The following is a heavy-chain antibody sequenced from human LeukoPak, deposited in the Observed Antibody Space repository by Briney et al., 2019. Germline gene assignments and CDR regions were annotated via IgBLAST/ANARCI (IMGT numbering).Heavy chain of an antibody. D-gene: IGHD3-22*01. CDR3: ARVGLGYDSSGYIDY. J-gene: IGHJ4*02. V-gene: IGHV4-61*01. CDR2: IYYSGST. CDR1: GYSISNGYY. Sequence: SETLSLTCTVSGYSISNGYYWSWIRQPPGKGLEWIGYIYYSGSTNYNPSLKSRVTISVDTSKNQFSLKLSSVTAADTAVYYCARVGLGYDSSGYIDYWGQGTLVTVSS.